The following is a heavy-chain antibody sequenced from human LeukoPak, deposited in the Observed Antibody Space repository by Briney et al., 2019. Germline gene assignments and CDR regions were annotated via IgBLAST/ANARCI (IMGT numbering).Heavy chain of an antibody. CDR1: GGSISSGGYY. V-gene: IGHV4-31*03. J-gene: IGHJ5*02. CDR3: SGNSVLLWFGELIP. D-gene: IGHD3-10*01. CDR2: IYYSGST. Sequence: SETLSLTCTVSGGSISSGGYYWSWIRQHPGKGLEWIGYIYYSGSTYYNPSLKSRVTISVDTSKNQFSLKLSSVTAADTAVYYCSGNSVLLWFGELIPWGQGTLVTVSS.